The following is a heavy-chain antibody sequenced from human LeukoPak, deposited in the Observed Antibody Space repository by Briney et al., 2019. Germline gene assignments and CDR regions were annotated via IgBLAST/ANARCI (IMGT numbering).Heavy chain of an antibody. Sequence: ASVKVSCKASGYTFTSYGISWVRQAPGQRLEWMGWINAGNGNTKYSQKFQGRVTITRDTSASTAYMELSSLRSEDTAVYYCARAQPTSNVLRYFDWYTHAFDIWGQGTMVTVSS. V-gene: IGHV1-3*01. D-gene: IGHD3-9*01. J-gene: IGHJ3*02. CDR3: ARAQPTSNVLRYFDWYTHAFDI. CDR2: INAGNGNT. CDR1: GYTFTSYG.